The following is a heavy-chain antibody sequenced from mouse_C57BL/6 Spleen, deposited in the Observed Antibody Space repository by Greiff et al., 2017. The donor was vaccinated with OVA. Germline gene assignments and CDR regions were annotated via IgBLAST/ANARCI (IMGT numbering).Heavy chain of an antibody. V-gene: IGHV1-72*01. CDR1: GYTFTSYW. D-gene: IGHD1-1*01. CDR3: ARDGDYGSTFFDY. Sequence: QVQLQQPGAELVKPGASVKLSCKASGYTFTSYWMHWVKQRPGRGLEWIGRIDPNSGGTTYNEKFKSKATLTVDKPSSTAYMQLSSLTSGDSAGYYCARDGDYGSTFFDYWGQGTTLTVSS. CDR2: IDPNSGGT. J-gene: IGHJ2*01.